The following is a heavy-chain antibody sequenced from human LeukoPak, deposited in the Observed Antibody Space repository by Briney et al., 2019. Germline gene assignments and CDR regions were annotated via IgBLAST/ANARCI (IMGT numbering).Heavy chain of an antibody. V-gene: IGHV3-23*01. Sequence: GSLRLSCAASGFPFSSHAMNWVRQAPGKGLEWVSGISGSGGSTYYADSVNGRFTISRDNSKNTLYLQMNSLRTEDTAVYYCAKDANLYSSSWTFDYWGQGALVTVSS. J-gene: IGHJ4*02. CDR2: ISGSGGST. D-gene: IGHD6-13*01. CDR1: GFPFSSHA. CDR3: AKDANLYSSSWTFDY.